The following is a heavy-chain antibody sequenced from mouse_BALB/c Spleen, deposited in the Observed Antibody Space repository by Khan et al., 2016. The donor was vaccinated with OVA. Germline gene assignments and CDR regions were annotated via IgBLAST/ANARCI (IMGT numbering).Heavy chain of an antibody. CDR3: ATNWDVDY. CDR2: INTYTGEP. J-gene: IGHJ2*01. Sequence: IQLVQSGPELKKPGETVKISCKASGYTFTNYGMNWVKQAPGKGLKWMGWINTYTGEPTYADDFKGRFAFSLETSANTAYLQINNLKNEDMATYFCATNWDVDYWGQGTTLTVSS. CDR1: GYTFTNYG. V-gene: IGHV9-1*02. D-gene: IGHD4-1*02.